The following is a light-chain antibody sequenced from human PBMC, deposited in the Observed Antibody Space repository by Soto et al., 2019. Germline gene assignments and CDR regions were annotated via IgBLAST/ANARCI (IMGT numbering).Light chain of an antibody. CDR1: SSDVGGYNY. V-gene: IGLV2-14*01. J-gene: IGLJ2*01. CDR2: EVS. CDR3: SSYTSSSTPVV. Sequence: QSALTQPASVSGSPGHSITISFTGTSSDVGGYNYVSWYQQHPGKAPKLMIYEVSNRPSGVSNRFSGSKSGNTASLTISGLQAEDEADYYCSSYTSSSTPVVVGGGTEFTVL.